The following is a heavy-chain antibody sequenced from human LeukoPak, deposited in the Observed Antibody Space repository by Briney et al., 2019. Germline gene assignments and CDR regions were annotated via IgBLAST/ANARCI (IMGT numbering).Heavy chain of an antibody. CDR3: ARALSSGIAYYFAY. Sequence: ASVKVSCKASGYTFTSYGISWVRQAPGQGLEWMGWISAYNGNTNYAQKLQGRVTMTTDTSTSTAYMELRSLRSDDTAVYYCARALSSGIAYYFAYWGQGTLVTVSS. D-gene: IGHD6-13*01. J-gene: IGHJ4*02. CDR2: ISAYNGNT. V-gene: IGHV1-18*01. CDR1: GYTFTSYG.